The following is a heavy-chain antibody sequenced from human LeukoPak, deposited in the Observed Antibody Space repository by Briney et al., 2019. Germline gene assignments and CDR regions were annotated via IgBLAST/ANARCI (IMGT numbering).Heavy chain of an antibody. CDR3: ARVGIGVADYFDY. CDR1: GFTFSSYG. CDR2: IGYDGSNK. D-gene: IGHD6-19*01. J-gene: IGHJ4*02. V-gene: IGHV3-30*02. Sequence: GGSLRLSCAASGFTFSSYGMHWVRQAPGKGLEWVAFIGYDGSNKYTADSARGRFTLSRDNSKDTLYLQMNSLRAEDTAVYYCARVGIGVADYFDYWGQGSLVTVSS.